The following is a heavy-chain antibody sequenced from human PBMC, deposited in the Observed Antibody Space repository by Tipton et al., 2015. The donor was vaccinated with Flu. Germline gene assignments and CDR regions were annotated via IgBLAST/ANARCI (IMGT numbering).Heavy chain of an antibody. CDR2: ITHSGDT. V-gene: IGHV4-34*01. J-gene: IGHJ4*02. CDR1: GGSFSGYN. D-gene: IGHD3-10*02. Sequence: TLSLTCAVFGGSFSGYNWNWIRQAPGKGLEWIGEITHSGDTNYNPSLKSRVIISVDMSKSQFSLMLRSVTAADTAVYYCARLSYYDVDLKNFYFDYWGQGALVTVSS. CDR3: ARLSYYDVDLKNFYFDY.